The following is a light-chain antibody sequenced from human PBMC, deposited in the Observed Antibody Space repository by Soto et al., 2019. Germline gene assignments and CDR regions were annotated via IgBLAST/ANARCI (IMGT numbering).Light chain of an antibody. Sequence: QSALTRPASVSGSPGQSITISCTGTSNDVGGYNYVSWYQQHPGKAPKLVIYEVSHRPSGISDRFSGSKSGNTASLTISGLQVEDEAEYYCSSYTTSSPYVFGPGTKLTVL. CDR3: SSYTTSSPYV. J-gene: IGLJ1*01. CDR2: EVS. V-gene: IGLV2-14*01. CDR1: SNDVGGYNY.